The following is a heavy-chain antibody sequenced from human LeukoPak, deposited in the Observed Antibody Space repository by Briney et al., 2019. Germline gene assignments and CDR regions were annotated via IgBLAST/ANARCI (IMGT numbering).Heavy chain of an antibody. J-gene: IGHJ4*02. CDR3: ARDLSPVVRASPMGY. CDR2: ITYDGYYK. CDR1: GFTFTSYV. Sequence: GGSLRLSCAASGFTFTSYVMHWVRQAPGKGLEWVALITYDGYYKHYSDSVKGRFTISSDTSKNTLYLQMNSLRAEDTAVYYCARDLSPVVRASPMGYWGQGTLVTVSS. V-gene: IGHV3-30*03. D-gene: IGHD3-10*01.